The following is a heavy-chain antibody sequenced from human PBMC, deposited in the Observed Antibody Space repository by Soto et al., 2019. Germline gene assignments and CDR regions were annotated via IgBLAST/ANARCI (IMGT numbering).Heavy chain of an antibody. CDR1: GFTFSSYG. CDR3: AKDKAETIFGVSYNWFDP. Sequence: GGSLRLSCAASGFTFSSYGMHWVRQAPGKGLEWVAVISYDGSNKYYADSVKGRFTISRDNSKNTLYLQMNSLRAEDTAVYYCAKDKAETIFGVSYNWFDPWGQGTLVTVSS. V-gene: IGHV3-30*18. CDR2: ISYDGSNK. D-gene: IGHD3-3*01. J-gene: IGHJ5*02.